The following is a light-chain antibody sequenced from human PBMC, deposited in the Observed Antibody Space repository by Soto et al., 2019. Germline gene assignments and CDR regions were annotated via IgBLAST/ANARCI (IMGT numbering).Light chain of an antibody. J-gene: IGKJ5*01. CDR1: QSISSY. CDR2: AAS. Sequence: DIQMTQSPSSLSASVGDRFTITCRASQSISSYLNWYQQKPGKAPKLLIYAASSLQGGVPSRFSGSGSGTDFTLTISSLQPEDFATYYCQQSYSTPITFGQGTRLEIK. V-gene: IGKV1-39*01. CDR3: QQSYSTPIT.